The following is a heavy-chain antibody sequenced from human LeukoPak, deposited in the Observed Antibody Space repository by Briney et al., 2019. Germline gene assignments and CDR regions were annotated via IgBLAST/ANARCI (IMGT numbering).Heavy chain of an antibody. Sequence: ASVKVSCKASGGTFSSYAINWVRQAPGQGLEWMGGIIPIFGTANYAQKFQGRVTITADESTSTAYMELSSLRSEDTAVYYCASLQLYYYDSSGFNWFDPWGQGTLVTVSS. CDR3: ASLQLYYYDSSGFNWFDP. J-gene: IGHJ5*02. CDR2: IIPIFGTA. D-gene: IGHD3-22*01. CDR1: GGTFSSYA. V-gene: IGHV1-69*01.